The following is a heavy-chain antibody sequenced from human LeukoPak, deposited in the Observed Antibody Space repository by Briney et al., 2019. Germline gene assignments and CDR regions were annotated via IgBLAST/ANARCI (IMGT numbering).Heavy chain of an antibody. V-gene: IGHV1-3*01. J-gene: IGHJ5*02. CDR3: ARGEYYYDSSGYYPVWFDP. CDR2: INAGNGNT. CDR1: GYTFTSYY. Sequence: ASVKVSCKASGYTFTSYYMHWVRQAPGQRLEWMGWINAGNGNTKYSQKFQGRVTITRDTSASTAYMELSSLRSEDTAVYYCARGEYYYDSSGYYPVWFDPWGQGTLVTVSS. D-gene: IGHD3-22*01.